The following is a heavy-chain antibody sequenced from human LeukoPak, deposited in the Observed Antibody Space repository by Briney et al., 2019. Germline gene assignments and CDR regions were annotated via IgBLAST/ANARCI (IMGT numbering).Heavy chain of an antibody. CDR3: ARGAYDSSGYSHAFDI. V-gene: IGHV4-59*12. CDR1: GGSISSYY. Sequence: SETLSLTCTVSGGSISSYYWSWIRQPPGKGLEWIGYIYYSGSTNYNPSLKSRVTISVDTSKNQFSLKLSSVTAADTAVYYCARGAYDSSGYSHAFDIWGQGTMVTVSS. D-gene: IGHD3-22*01. J-gene: IGHJ3*02. CDR2: IYYSGST.